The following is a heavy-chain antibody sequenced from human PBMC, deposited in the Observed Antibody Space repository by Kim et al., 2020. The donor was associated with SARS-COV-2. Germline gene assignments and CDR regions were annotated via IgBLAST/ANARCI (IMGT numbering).Heavy chain of an antibody. CDR2: ISYDAKHK. V-gene: IGHV3-30*04. D-gene: IGHD3-3*02. Sequence: GGSLRLSCTASGFALRSFAIHWVRQTPGKGLEWVAVISYDAKHKYCVESVKDRFTISRDNSTDTVYLQMNSLRTEDSAVYFCARERDASLAHWDFDYWGQGALVTVSS. CDR1: GFALRSFA. CDR3: ARERDASLAHWDFDY. J-gene: IGHJ4*02.